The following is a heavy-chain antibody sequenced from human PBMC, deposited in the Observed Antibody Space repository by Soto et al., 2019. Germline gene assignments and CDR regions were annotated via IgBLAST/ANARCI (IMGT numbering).Heavy chain of an antibody. CDR3: ARARSPMAAAGTFDY. D-gene: IGHD6-13*01. Sequence: QVQLVQSGAEVKKPGSSVKVSCKASGGTFSSYTISWVRQAPGQGLEWMGRIIPILGIANYAQKFQGRVTITADKSRGTAYMELSSLRAEETAVYYCARARSPMAAAGTFDYWGQGTLVTVSS. CDR1: GGTFSSYT. V-gene: IGHV1-69*02. J-gene: IGHJ4*02. CDR2: IIPILGIA.